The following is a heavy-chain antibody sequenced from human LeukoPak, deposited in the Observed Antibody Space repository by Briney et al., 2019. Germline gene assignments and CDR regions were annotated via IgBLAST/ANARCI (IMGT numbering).Heavy chain of an antibody. Sequence: GGSLRLSCAASGFTFSSYSMNWVRQAPGKGLEWVANINKDGSDKYYAGSVKGRFTISRDNAKNSLYLQMNSLRAEDTAVYYCANYYDSGPQGDYWGQGTLVTVSS. D-gene: IGHD3-3*01. V-gene: IGHV3-7*01. CDR1: GFTFSSYS. CDR3: ANYYDSGPQGDY. J-gene: IGHJ4*02. CDR2: INKDGSDK.